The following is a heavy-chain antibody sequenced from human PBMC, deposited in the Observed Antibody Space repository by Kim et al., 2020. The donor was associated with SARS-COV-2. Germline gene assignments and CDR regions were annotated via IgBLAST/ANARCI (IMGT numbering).Heavy chain of an antibody. D-gene: IGHD6-13*01. Sequence: GGSLRLSCAASGFTFSSFAMSWVRQAPGKGLEWVSAISGSGGSTYYADSVKGRFTISRDNSKNTFYLQMNSLRVEDTAIYYCATSKRIAAAVPYWGQGTLVTVSS. CDR3: ATSKRIAAAVPY. CDR1: GFTFSSFA. J-gene: IGHJ4*02. V-gene: IGHV3-23*01. CDR2: ISGSGGST.